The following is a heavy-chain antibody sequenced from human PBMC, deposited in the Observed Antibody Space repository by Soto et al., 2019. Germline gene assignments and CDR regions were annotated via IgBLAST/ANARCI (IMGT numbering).Heavy chain of an antibody. J-gene: IGHJ3*02. CDR3: AKVRPLRDCTSTSCLGAFDI. V-gene: IGHV3-23*01. CDR1: AFTFRSNA. Sequence: EEQLLESGGGLVRPGGSLRLSCAASAFTFRSNARRWFRQAPGKGLEWVSAITASADTTYYADSVKGRFTISRDNSKNTLYLRMNSLRAEDTAVYYCAKVRPLRDCTSTSCLGAFDIWGQGTMVTVS. CDR2: ITASADTT. D-gene: IGHD2-2*01.